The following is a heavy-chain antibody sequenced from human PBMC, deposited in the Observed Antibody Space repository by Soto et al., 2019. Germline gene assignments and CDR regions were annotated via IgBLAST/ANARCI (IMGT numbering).Heavy chain of an antibody. CDR1: GFTFNAYG. Sequence: QVQLVESGGGVVQPGRALRLSCAASGFTFNAYGMHWGRQAPGKGREWVAVIWDDGSNKDYADTVKGRFTISRDNSKNTLYLQISSLRAEDTAVYYCARDKFDYFDNSESFDYWGQGALVTVSS. D-gene: IGHD3-22*01. J-gene: IGHJ4*02. CDR2: IWDDGSNK. CDR3: ARDKFDYFDNSESFDY. V-gene: IGHV3-33*01.